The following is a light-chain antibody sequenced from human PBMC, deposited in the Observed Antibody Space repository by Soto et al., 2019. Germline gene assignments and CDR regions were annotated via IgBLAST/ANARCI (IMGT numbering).Light chain of an antibody. CDR2: GNN. J-gene: IGLJ2*01. V-gene: IGLV1-40*01. Sequence: QSVLTQPPSVSGAPGQRVTISCTGSSSNIGAGYDVHWYQQLPGTAPKLLIYGNNHRPSGVPDRFSGSKSGTSASLAITGLQSEDEADYYCQSYDSSLSGVVFGGGTKVTVL. CDR1: SSNIGAGYD. CDR3: QSYDSSLSGVV.